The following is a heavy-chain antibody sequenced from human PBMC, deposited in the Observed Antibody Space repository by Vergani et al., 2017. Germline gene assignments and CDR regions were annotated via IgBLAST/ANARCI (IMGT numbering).Heavy chain of an antibody. CDR2: IYYSGIT. V-gene: IGHV4-59*12. J-gene: IGHJ4*02. CDR3: ARGKIVGATQNFDY. D-gene: IGHD1-26*01. CDR1: GGSISSYY. Sequence: QVQLQESGPGLVKPSEPLSLTCTVSGGSISSYYWSWIRQPPGKGLEWIGYIYYSGITNYNPSLKSRGTISVDTAKNQFSLKLSSVTAADTAVYYCARGKIVGATQNFDYWGQGTLVTVSS.